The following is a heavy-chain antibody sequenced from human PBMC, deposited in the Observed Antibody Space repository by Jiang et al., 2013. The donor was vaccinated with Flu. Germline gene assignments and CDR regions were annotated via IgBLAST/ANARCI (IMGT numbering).Heavy chain of an antibody. Sequence: ELLKPSETLSLTCTVSGGSVSSGSCYWSWIRQPPGKGLEWIGYIYYSGSTNYNPSLKSRVTISVDTSKNQFSLKLSSVTAADTAVYYCARDRVVPAAVYYYYYYMDVWGKGTTVTVSS. CDR2: IYYSGST. CDR3: ARDRVVPAAVYYYYYYMDV. J-gene: IGHJ6*03. V-gene: IGHV4-61*01. CDR1: GGSVSSGSCY. D-gene: IGHD2-2*01.